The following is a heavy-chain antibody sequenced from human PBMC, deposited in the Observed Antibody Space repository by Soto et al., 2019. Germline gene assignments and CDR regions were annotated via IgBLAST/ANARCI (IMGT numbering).Heavy chain of an antibody. Sequence: GGSLRLSCAASGFTFSSYGMHWVRQAPGKGLEWVAVIWYDGSNKYYADSVKGRFTISRDNSKNTLYLQMNSLRAEDTAVYYCGRFYIPPLYSNYANYYYYSGMDVWGKGTTVTVPP. V-gene: IGHV3-33*01. CDR3: GRFYIPPLYSNYANYYYYSGMDV. CDR1: GFTFSSYG. D-gene: IGHD4-4*01. J-gene: IGHJ6*04. CDR2: IWYDGSNK.